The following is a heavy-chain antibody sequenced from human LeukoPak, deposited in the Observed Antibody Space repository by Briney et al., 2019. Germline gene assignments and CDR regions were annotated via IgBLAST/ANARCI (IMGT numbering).Heavy chain of an antibody. V-gene: IGHV1-18*04. CDR1: GYTFTGYY. J-gene: IGHJ4*02. Sequence: ASVKVSCKASGYTFTGYYMHWVRQAPGQGLEWMGWISAYNGNTNYAQKLQGRVTMTTDTSTSTAYMELRSLRSDDTAVYYCARDPYSEYSSGWYYFDYWGQGTLVTVSS. D-gene: IGHD6-19*01. CDR3: ARDPYSEYSSGWYYFDY. CDR2: ISAYNGNT.